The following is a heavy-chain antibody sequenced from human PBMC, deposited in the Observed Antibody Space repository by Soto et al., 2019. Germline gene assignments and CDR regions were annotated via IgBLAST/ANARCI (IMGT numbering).Heavy chain of an antibody. Sequence: PSETLSLTCTVSGGSISSGDYYWSWIRQPPGEGLEWIGYIYYSGSTYYNPSLKSRVTISVDTSKNQFSLKLSSVTAADTAVYYCARVCSSTSCYYARNNWFDPWGQGTLVTVSS. CDR3: ARVCSSTSCYYARNNWFDP. D-gene: IGHD2-2*01. V-gene: IGHV4-30-4*01. CDR2: IYYSGST. J-gene: IGHJ5*02. CDR1: GGSISSGDYY.